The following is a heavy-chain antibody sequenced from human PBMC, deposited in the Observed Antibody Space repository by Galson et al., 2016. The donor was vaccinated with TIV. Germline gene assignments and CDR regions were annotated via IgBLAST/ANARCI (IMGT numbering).Heavy chain of an antibody. CDR2: VSSRGRFM. Sequence: SLRLSCAGFGFSFIHYSVNLVRQAPGKGLEWVASVSSRGRFMYYADSVKGRFTISRDNAKNSLNLQMNSLSVEDKVVYYCAKVKGDGEYSYGAFDFWGQGTQVTVSS. CDR1: GFSFIHYS. J-gene: IGHJ4*02. V-gene: IGHV3-21*06. D-gene: IGHD5-18*01. CDR3: AKVKGDGEYSYGAFDF.